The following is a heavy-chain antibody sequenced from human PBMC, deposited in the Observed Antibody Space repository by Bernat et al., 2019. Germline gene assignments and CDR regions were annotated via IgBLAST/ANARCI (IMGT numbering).Heavy chain of an antibody. V-gene: IGHV3-7*03. Sequence: EVQMVESGGKLVQPGGSLRLACVVSGFNFNDYWMTWVRQAPGKGLEWVATISSDKSAQHYVDSVKGRFIISRENVEYSRYLQMNSLRAADTAVYYCAKNSGYYRLGHWGQGALVTVSS. J-gene: IGHJ4*02. D-gene: IGHD5-12*01. CDR2: ISSDKSAQ. CDR3: AKNSGYYRLGH. CDR1: GFNFNDYW.